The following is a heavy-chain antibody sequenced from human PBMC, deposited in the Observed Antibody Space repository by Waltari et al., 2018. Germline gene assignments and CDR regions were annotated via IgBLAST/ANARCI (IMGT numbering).Heavy chain of an antibody. CDR1: GYSINRGYY. V-gene: IGHV4-38-2*01. CDR2: IDHPGET. J-gene: IGHJ4*02. D-gene: IGHD2-2*03. Sequence: QVQLPESGPGLVKPSETLSLTCDVSGYSINRGYYWGWLRQSPGKGLEWIATIDHPGETFYNPSLKSRATISMDTSKNQFSLKLNSVTAADTAVYFCSRQVLGYCTSAACRRLESWGQGTLVTVSS. CDR3: SRQVLGYCTSAACRRLES.